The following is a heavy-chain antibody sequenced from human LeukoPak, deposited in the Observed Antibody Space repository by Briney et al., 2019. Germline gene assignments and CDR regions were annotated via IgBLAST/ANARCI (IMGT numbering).Heavy chain of an antibody. CDR3: ARGPVGGAFDI. Sequence: SVKVSCKASGGTFSSYAISWVRQAPGQGLEWMGRIIPILGIANYAQKFQGRVTITADKSTSTAYMELSSLRSEDTAVYYCARGPVGGAFDIWGQGTVVTVSS. CDR2: IIPILGIA. CDR1: GGTFSSYA. V-gene: IGHV1-69*04. J-gene: IGHJ3*02.